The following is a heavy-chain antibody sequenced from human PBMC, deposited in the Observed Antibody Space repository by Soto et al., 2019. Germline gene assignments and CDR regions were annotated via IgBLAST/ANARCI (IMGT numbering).Heavy chain of an antibody. D-gene: IGHD6-6*01. CDR2: IADSGGRT. V-gene: IGHV3-23*01. CDR3: SRAYTSAARLPLH. Sequence: EEQLLESGGGLVQPGGSLRLSCAASEFTFSSYAMTWVRQAPGEGLEWVSSIADSGGRTYYADSVKGRFTISRDNSKNTLYLQMNNLRADDTAVYYCSRAYTSAARLPLHWGQGTLVTVSS. CDR1: EFTFSSYA. J-gene: IGHJ1*01.